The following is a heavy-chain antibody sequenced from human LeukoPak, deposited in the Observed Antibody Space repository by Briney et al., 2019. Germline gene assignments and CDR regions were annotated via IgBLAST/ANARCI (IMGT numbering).Heavy chain of an antibody. V-gene: IGHV1-69*13. CDR2: IIPIFGTA. J-gene: IGHJ4*02. CDR3: ARQTGIFHDIVVVPAAKGVGYYFDY. CDR1: GGTFSSYA. Sequence: LVKVSCKASGGTFSSYAISWVRQAPGQGLEWMGGIIPIFGTANYAQKFQGRVTITADESTSTAYMELSSLRSEDTAVYYCARQTGIFHDIVVVPAAKGVGYYFDYWGQGTLVTVSS. D-gene: IGHD2-2*01.